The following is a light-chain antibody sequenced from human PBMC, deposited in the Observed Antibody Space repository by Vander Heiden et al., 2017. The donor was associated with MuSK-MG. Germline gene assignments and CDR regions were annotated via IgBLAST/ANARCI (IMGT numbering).Light chain of an antibody. V-gene: IGLV1-40*01. J-gene: IGLJ2*01. CDR3: QAYDSSLSAYVV. CDR2: GNS. CDR1: RTNVGARYD. Sequence: SVLTHPPSVSGPPGQRVTIACTGTRTNVGARYDVHWYQQLPGTAPKLLLYGNSKRPAGVPDRFSGSKSGTSASLAITGLQAEDEADYHCQAYDSSLSAYVVFGGGTKLTVL.